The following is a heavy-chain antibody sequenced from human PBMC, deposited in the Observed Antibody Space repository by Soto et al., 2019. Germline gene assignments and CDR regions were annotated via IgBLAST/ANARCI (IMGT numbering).Heavy chain of an antibody. V-gene: IGHV1-24*01. J-gene: IGHJ1*01. CDR1: GYTLTELS. Sequence: ASVKVSCKVSGYTLTELSMHWVRQAPGKGLEWMGGFDPEDGDTIYAQKFQGRVTMTKDTSTSTAYMELRSLRSDDTAVYYCARVPAPWFGELAEYFQHWGQGTLVTVSS. CDR3: ARVPAPWFGELAEYFQH. D-gene: IGHD3-10*01. CDR2: FDPEDGDT.